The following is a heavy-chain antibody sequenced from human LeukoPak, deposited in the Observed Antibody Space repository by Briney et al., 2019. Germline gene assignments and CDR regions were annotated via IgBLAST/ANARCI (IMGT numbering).Heavy chain of an antibody. Sequence: GGSLRLSCAASGLSFSSYAMKWVRQAPGKGLEWVSVISGSGGSTDYADSVKGRFTISRDNSKNTLYLQMNSLRAEDTAIYYCAKSVTTFNWYFDLWRRGTLVTVSS. D-gene: IGHD4-17*01. V-gene: IGHV3-23*01. CDR1: GLSFSSYA. J-gene: IGHJ2*01. CDR2: ISGSGGST. CDR3: AKSVTTFNWYFDL.